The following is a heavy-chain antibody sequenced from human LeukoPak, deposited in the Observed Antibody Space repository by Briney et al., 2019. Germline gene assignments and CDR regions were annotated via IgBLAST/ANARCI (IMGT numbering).Heavy chain of an antibody. Sequence: SETLSLTCTVSGASISSYYWSWIRQPPGRGLEWIGYIFYSGSINYNPSLKSRLTIPVDTSKNQFSLHLNSVTAADTAVYYCAGDKSGYAGFGYWGQGTLVTVSS. CDR2: IFYSGSI. CDR1: GASISSYY. CDR3: AGDKSGYAGFGY. J-gene: IGHJ4*02. V-gene: IGHV4-59*01. D-gene: IGHD5-12*01.